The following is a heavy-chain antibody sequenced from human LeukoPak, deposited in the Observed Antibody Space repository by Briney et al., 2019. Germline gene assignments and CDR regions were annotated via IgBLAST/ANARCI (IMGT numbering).Heavy chain of an antibody. J-gene: IGHJ6*03. CDR1: GFTFSDYY. CDR3: ARSTYYYYYMDV. V-gene: IGHV3-11*01. CDR2: ISSSGSTI. Sequence: GGSLRLSCAASGFTFSDYYMSWIRQAPGKGLEWVSYISSSGSTIYYADSVKGRFTISRDNAKNSLYLQMNSLRAKDTAVYYCARSTYYYYYMDVWGKGTTVTVSS.